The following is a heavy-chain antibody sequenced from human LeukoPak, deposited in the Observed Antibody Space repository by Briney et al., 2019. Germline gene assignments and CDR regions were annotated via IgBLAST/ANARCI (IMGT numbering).Heavy chain of an antibody. Sequence: SQTLSLTCAISGDSVSSNSAAWHWIRQSPSRGLEWLGRTYYRSKWYNDYAVSVKSRITINPDTSKNQFSLQLNSVSPEDTAVYCCVRGGYSSIWSWGQGTLVTVSS. CDR3: VRGGYSSIWS. V-gene: IGHV6-1*01. D-gene: IGHD6-13*01. CDR2: TYYRSKWYN. CDR1: GDSVSSNSAA. J-gene: IGHJ4*02.